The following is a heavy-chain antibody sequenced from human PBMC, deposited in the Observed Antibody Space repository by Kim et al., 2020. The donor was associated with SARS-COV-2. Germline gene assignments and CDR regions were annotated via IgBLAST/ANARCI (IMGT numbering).Heavy chain of an antibody. D-gene: IGHD3-10*01. CDR2: ISSNGGST. CDR3: ARDFTYYGSGSYYLDV. J-gene: IGHJ6*02. Sequence: GGSLRLSCAASGFTFSSYAMHWVRQAPGKGLEYVSAISSNGGSTYYANSVKGRFTISRDNSKNTLYLQMGSLRAEDMAVYYCARDFTYYGSGSYYLDVWGQGTTVTVSS. V-gene: IGHV3-64*01. CDR1: GFTFSSYA.